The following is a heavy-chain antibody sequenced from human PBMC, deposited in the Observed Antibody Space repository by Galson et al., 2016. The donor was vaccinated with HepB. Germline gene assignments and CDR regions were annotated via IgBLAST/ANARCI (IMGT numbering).Heavy chain of an antibody. CDR1: GDSVSSDGAA. J-gene: IGHJ4*02. Sequence: CAISGDSVSSDGAAWNWIRQSPWRGLEWLGRTYYRSKWYDDYAVSVKSRIIIKPDTSRNQFSLQLKSVTPEDTAVYYCAREDTLRGATIDYWGQGTLVTVSS. V-gene: IGHV6-1*01. CDR3: AREDTLRGATIDY. D-gene: IGHD3-10*01. CDR2: TYYRSKWYD.